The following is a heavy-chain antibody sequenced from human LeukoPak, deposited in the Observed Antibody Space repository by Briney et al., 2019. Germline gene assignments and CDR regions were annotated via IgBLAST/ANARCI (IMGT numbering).Heavy chain of an antibody. CDR2: IYYSGST. CDR3: AKHDFWSGGYWFDP. J-gene: IGHJ5*02. V-gene: IGHV4-39*01. Sequence: PGGSLRLSCAASGFTVSSNYMSWIRQPPGKGLEWIGSIYYSGSTYYNPSLKSRVTISVDTSKNQFSLKLSSVTAADTAVYYCAKHDFWSGGYWFDPWGQGTLVTVSS. D-gene: IGHD3-3*01. CDR1: GFTVSSNY.